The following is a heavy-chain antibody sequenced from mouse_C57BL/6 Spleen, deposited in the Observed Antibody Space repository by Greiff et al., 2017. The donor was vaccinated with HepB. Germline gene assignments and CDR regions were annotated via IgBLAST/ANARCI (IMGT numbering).Heavy chain of an antibody. CDR3: ARGGYYGSSYEWYFDV. Sequence: QVQLKQSGAELARPGASVKLSCKASGYTFTSYGISWVKQRTGQGLEWIGEIYPRSGNTYYNEKFKGKATLTADKSSSTAYMELRSLTSEDSAVYFCARGGYYGSSYEWYFDVWGTGTTVTVSS. CDR2: IYPRSGNT. V-gene: IGHV1-81*01. D-gene: IGHD1-1*01. J-gene: IGHJ1*03. CDR1: GYTFTSYG.